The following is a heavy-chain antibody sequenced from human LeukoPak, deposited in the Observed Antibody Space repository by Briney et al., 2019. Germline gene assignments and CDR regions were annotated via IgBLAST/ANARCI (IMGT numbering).Heavy chain of an antibody. J-gene: IGHJ4*02. D-gene: IGHD3-22*01. Sequence: PSETLSLTRTVSGGSISSGGYSWSWIRQHPGKGLEWIGYIYYSGSTYCNPSLKSRVTISVDKSKNQFSLKLSSVTAADTAVYYCARGTVVITTIDYWGQGTLVTVSS. V-gene: IGHV4-31*03. CDR1: GGSISSGGYS. CDR2: IYYSGST. CDR3: ARGTVVITTIDY.